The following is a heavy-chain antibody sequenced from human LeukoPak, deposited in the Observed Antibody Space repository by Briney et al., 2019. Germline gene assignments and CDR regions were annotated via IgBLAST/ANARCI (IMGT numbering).Heavy chain of an antibody. D-gene: IGHD3-10*01. J-gene: IGHJ4*02. Sequence: NPSETLSLTCTVSGYSISNGYHWGWIRQPPGKGLEWIATIYNSAYIHYNPSLKSRVSMSVDTSKNHFSLNLNSVTAADTAIYYCARGRHGSGSYYKRGFDYWGQGTLVTVSS. V-gene: IGHV4-38-2*02. CDR1: GYSISNGYH. CDR3: ARGRHGSGSYYKRGFDY. CDR2: IYNSAYI.